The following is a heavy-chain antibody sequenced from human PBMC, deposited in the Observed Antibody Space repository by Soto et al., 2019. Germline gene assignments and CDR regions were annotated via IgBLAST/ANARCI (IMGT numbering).Heavy chain of an antibody. CDR3: AKDMDVQDYYYYGMDV. CDR1: GFTFSSYG. J-gene: IGHJ6*02. D-gene: IGHD2-2*03. V-gene: IGHV3-30*18. Sequence: GGSLRLSCAASGFTFSSYGMHWVRQAPGKGLEWVAVISYDGSNKYYADSVKGRFTISRDNSKNTLYLQMNSLRAEDTAVYYCAKDMDVQDYYYYGMDVWGQGTTVTVSS. CDR2: ISYDGSNK.